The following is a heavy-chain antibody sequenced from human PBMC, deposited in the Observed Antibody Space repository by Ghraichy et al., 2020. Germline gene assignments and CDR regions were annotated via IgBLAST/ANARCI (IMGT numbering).Heavy chain of an antibody. V-gene: IGHV1-2*02. J-gene: IGHJ6*02. CDR3: ARDSTAARPYYGMDV. D-gene: IGHD6-6*01. CDR1: GYTFTGYY. Sequence: ASVKVSCKASGYTFTGYYMHWVRQAPGQGLEWMGWINPNSGGTNYAQKFQGRVTMTRDTSISTAYMELSRLRSDDTAVYYCARDSTAARPYYGMDVWGQGTTVTVSS. CDR2: INPNSGGT.